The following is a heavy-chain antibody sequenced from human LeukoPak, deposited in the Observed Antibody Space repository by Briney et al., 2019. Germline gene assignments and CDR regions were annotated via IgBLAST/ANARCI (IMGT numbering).Heavy chain of an antibody. Sequence: GASVKVSCKASGYTFSSYAISWVRQAPGQGLEWMGGIIPIFGTPNYAQKFQGRVTITADESTSTAYMELSGLRSEDTAVYYCARGLNYYDKLGGYWGQGTLVTVSS. J-gene: IGHJ4*02. D-gene: IGHD3-22*01. V-gene: IGHV1-69*13. CDR2: IIPIFGTP. CDR3: ARGLNYYDKLGGY. CDR1: GYTFSSYA.